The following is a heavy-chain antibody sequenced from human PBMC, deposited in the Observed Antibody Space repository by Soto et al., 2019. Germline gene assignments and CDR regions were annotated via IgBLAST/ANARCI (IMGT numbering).Heavy chain of an antibody. CDR2: ISYDGSNK. V-gene: IGHV3-30-3*01. CDR1: GFTFSSYA. D-gene: IGHD1-26*01. CDR3: ARVGFGWGLLYYFDY. Sequence: GGSLRLSCAASGFTFSSYAMHWVRQAPGKGLEWVAVISYDGSNKYYADSVKGRFTISRDNSKNTPYLPMKSLRAEDTAVYYRARVGFGWGLLYYFDYLGQGTLVTVSS. J-gene: IGHJ4*02.